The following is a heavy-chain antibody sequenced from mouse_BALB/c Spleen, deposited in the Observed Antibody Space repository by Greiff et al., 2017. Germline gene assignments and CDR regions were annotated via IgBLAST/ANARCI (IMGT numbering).Heavy chain of an antibody. CDR3: ARGRGPYFDY. CDR1: GFTFTDYY. J-gene: IGHJ2*01. Sequence: DVKLVESGGGLVQPGGSLRLSCATSGFTFTDYYMSWVRQPPGKALEWLGFIRNKANGYTTEYSASVKGRFTISRDNSQSILYLQMNTLRAEDSATYYCARGRGPYFDYWGQGTTLTVSS. CDR2: IRNKANGYTT. V-gene: IGHV7-3*02.